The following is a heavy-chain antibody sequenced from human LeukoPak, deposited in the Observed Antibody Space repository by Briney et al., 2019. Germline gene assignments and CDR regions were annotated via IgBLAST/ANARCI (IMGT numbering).Heavy chain of an antibody. CDR1: GYTFTSYY. J-gene: IGHJ3*02. V-gene: IGHV1-46*01. D-gene: IGHD1-14*01. CDR3: ARGRYSTDAFDI. CDR2: INPSDGST. Sequence: ASVKVSCKASGYTFTSYYMHWVRQAPGQGLEWMGIINPSDGSTSYAQKFQGRVTMTRDMSTSTVYMELSSLRSEDTAVYYCARGRYSTDAFDIWGQGTMVTVSS.